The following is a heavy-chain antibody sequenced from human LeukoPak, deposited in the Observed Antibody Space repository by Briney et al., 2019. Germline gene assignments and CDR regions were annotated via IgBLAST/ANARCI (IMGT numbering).Heavy chain of an antibody. V-gene: IGHV3-23*01. J-gene: IGHJ4*01. CDR2: ISGSAGFT. D-gene: IGHD5-12*01. CDR1: GFTLRTYA. Sequence: GGSLRLSCVASGFTLRTYAMSWVRQAPGKGLEWVSAISGSAGFTYYADAVRGRFTVSRDISTNTVFLQMDSLRAGDTAVYYCAKEYSGYDFDCWGQGALVTVSS. CDR3: AKEYSGYDFDC.